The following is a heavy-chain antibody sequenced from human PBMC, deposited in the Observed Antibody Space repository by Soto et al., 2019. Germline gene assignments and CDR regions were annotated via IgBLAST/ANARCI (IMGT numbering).Heavy chain of an antibody. CDR2: IYHSGST. V-gene: IGHV4-30-2*02. Sequence: SETLSLTCAVSGGSISSGGYSWSWIRQPPGKGLEWIGYIYHSGSTYYNPSLKSRVTISVDTSKNQFSLNLSSVTAADTAMYYCYGRGGKWGQGTLVTVSS. D-gene: IGHD3-10*01. J-gene: IGHJ4*02. CDR3: YGRGGK. CDR1: GGSISSGGYS.